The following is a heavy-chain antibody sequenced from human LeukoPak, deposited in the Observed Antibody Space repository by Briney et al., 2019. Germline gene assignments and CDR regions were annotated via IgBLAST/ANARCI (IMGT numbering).Heavy chain of an antibody. CDR3: VRGYSFGPYGMDV. Sequence: GGSLRLSCSASGFPFSSYAMHWVRQAPGKGLEYVSAISDSGGSTYYADSVKGRFTISRDNSQNTLYLQMSSLRAEDTAVYFCVRGYSFGPYGMDVWGQGTTVTVSS. CDR1: GFPFSSYA. V-gene: IGHV3-64D*09. CDR2: ISDSGGST. D-gene: IGHD2-15*01. J-gene: IGHJ6*02.